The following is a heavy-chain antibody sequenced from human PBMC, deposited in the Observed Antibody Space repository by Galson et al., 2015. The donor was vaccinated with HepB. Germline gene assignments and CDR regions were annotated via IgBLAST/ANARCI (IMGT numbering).Heavy chain of an antibody. CDR3: ARHFPDYGQGPSLDY. D-gene: IGHD4-17*01. V-gene: IGHV5-51*01. J-gene: IGHJ4*02. Sequence: QSGAEVKKPGESLKISCKGSGYSFTSYWIGWVRQMPGKGLEWMGIIYPGDSDTRYSPSFQGQVTISADKSISTAYLQWSSLKASDTAMYYCARHFPDYGQGPSLDYWGQGTLVTVSS. CDR1: GYSFTSYW. CDR2: IYPGDSDT.